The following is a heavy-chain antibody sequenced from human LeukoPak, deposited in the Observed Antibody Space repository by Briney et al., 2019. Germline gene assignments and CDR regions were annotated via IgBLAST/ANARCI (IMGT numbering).Heavy chain of an antibody. D-gene: IGHD3-22*01. J-gene: IGHJ3*02. CDR2: ISSNGGST. CDR3: ARVAPYDPDAFVI. V-gene: IGHV3-64*01. CDR1: GFTFSSYA. Sequence: GGSLRLSCAASGFTFSSYAMHWVRQAPGKGLEYVSAISSNGGSTYYANSVKGRFTISRDNSKNTLYLQMGSLRAEDMAVYYCARVAPYDPDAFVIWGQGTMVTVSS.